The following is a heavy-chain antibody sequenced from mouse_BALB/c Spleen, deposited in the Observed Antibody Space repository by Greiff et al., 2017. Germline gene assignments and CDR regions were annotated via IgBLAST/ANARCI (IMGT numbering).Heavy chain of an antibody. CDR2: IDPANGNT. Sequence: VQLQQSGAELVKPGASVKLSCTASGFNIKDTYMHWVKQRPEQGLEWIGRIDPANGNTKYDPKFQGKATITADTSSNTAYLQLSSLTSEDTAVYYCALVYDGYYGWFAYWGQGTLVTVSA. CDR1: GFNIKDTY. V-gene: IGHV14-3*02. J-gene: IGHJ3*01. CDR3: ALVYDGYYGWFAY. D-gene: IGHD2-3*01.